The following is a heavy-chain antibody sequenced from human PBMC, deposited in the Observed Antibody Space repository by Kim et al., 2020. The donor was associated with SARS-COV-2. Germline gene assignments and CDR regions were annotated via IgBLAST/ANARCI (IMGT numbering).Heavy chain of an antibody. Sequence: SETLSLTCTVSGGSISSYYWSWIRQPPGKGLEWIGYIYYSGSTNYNPSLKSRVTISVDTSKNQFSLKLSSVTAADTAVYYCARERAYYDSSGSITALSLDYWGQGTLVTVSS. D-gene: IGHD3-22*01. CDR3: ARERAYYDSSGSITALSLDY. J-gene: IGHJ4*02. V-gene: IGHV4-59*01. CDR1: GGSISSYY. CDR2: IYYSGST.